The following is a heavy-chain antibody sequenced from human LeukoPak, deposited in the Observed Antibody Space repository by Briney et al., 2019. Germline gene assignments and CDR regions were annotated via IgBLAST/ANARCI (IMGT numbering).Heavy chain of an antibody. CDR2: ISSSSRDI. CDR3: VRDLGDGGSVDINFDY. Sequence: KTGGSLRLSCAASGFTFSSYTMNWVRQAPGKGLEWVAAISSSSRDIFYADSVKGRFSISRDNTQNSLSLRMNSLRAEDTAVYYCVRDLGDGGSVDINFDYWGQGTLVTVSS. V-gene: IGHV3-21*01. D-gene: IGHD5-12*01. J-gene: IGHJ4*02. CDR1: GFTFSSYT.